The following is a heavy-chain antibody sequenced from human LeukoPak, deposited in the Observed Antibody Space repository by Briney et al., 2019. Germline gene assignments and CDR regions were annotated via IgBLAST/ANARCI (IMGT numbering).Heavy chain of an antibody. V-gene: IGHV1-69*06. CDR3: ASNLGYCSSTSRHREGYYGMDV. CDR1: GGTFSSYA. J-gene: IGHJ6*04. D-gene: IGHD2-2*02. Sequence: SVTVSCTPSGGTFSSYAISWVRHAPGQGLKWMGGIIPIFGTANYAQKFQGRVTITADKSTSTAYMELSSLRSEDTAVYYCASNLGYCSSTSRHREGYYGMDVWGKGTTVTVSS. CDR2: IIPIFGTA.